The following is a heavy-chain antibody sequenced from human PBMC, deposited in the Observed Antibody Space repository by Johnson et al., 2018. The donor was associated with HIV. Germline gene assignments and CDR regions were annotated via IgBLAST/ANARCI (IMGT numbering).Heavy chain of an antibody. CDR3: AKDKLWAPIAVAGTGDAFDI. J-gene: IGHJ3*02. CDR1: GFTFSSYA. Sequence: EVQLVESGGGLVQPGGSLRLSCAASGFTFSSYAMSWVRQAPGKGLEWVSAISGSGGSTYYADSVKGRFTISRDNSKNTLYLQMNSLRAEDTAVYYCAKDKLWAPIAVAGTGDAFDIWGQGTMVTVSS. D-gene: IGHD6-19*01. V-gene: IGHV3-23*04. CDR2: ISGSGGST.